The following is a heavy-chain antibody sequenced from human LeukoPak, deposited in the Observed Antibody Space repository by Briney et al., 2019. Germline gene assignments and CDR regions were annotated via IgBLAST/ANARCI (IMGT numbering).Heavy chain of an antibody. CDR3: AIDEPNYAPYDFDY. Sequence: GGSLRLSCAASRFTFSNAWMNWVRQAPGKGLEWVGRIKSKADGETTDYAAPVKGRFTISRDDSNNMAYLQMNSLKIEDTAVYYCAIDEPNYAPYDFDYWGQGTLVTVSS. V-gene: IGHV3-15*01. J-gene: IGHJ4*02. D-gene: IGHD4/OR15-4a*01. CDR2: IKSKADGETT. CDR1: RFTFSNAW.